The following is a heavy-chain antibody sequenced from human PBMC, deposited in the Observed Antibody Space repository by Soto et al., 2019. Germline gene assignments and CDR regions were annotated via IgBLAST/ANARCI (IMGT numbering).Heavy chain of an antibody. D-gene: IGHD3-22*01. CDR3: ARRGYYDSSGYYFFDY. J-gene: IGHJ4*02. V-gene: IGHV4-59*12. CDR1: GGSLSSYY. Sequence: PSETLSLTCTVSGGSLSSYYWTWIRQPPGKGLEWIGYVYYSGNTNYNPSLKSRVTISVDTSKNQFSLKLTSVTAADTAVYYCARRGYYDSSGYYFFDYWGQGTLVNVSS. CDR2: VYYSGNT.